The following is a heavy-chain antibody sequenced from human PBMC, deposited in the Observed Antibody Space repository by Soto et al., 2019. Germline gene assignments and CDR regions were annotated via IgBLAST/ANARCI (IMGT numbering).Heavy chain of an antibody. CDR3: ARGGISHWAYFYYLDV. D-gene: IGHD2-21*01. J-gene: IGHJ6*03. V-gene: IGHV4-34*01. CDR1: GGSLSDYF. Sequence: SETLSLTCAVSGGSLSDYFWSWIRQPPGMALEWIGEINHLGSINYNPSLKSRVTMSVDTSKNQFSLTLNSVTAADTATYYCARGGISHWAYFYYLDVWDRGTTVTVSS. CDR2: INHLGSI.